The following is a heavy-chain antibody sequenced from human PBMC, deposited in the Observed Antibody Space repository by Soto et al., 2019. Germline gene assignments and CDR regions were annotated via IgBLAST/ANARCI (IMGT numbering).Heavy chain of an antibody. J-gene: IGHJ5*02. CDR3: ASLYCSSTSCYGLGWFDP. D-gene: IGHD2-2*01. CDR1: GGSIISSNW. V-gene: IGHV4-4*02. Sequence: PLEILSLTCAVSGGSIISSNWWSWVRQPPGKGLEWIGEIYHSGSTNYNPSLKSRVTISVDKSKNQFSLKLSSVTAADTAVYYCASLYCSSTSCYGLGWFDPWGQGTLVTVSS. CDR2: IYHSGST.